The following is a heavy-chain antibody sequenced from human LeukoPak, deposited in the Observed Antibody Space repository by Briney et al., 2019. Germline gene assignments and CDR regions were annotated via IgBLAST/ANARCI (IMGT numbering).Heavy chain of an antibody. CDR2: INPSGGST. CDR3: ARAPRGIRITMVRGVPYFDY. D-gene: IGHD3-10*01. J-gene: IGHJ4*02. CDR1: GYTFTSYY. V-gene: IGHV1-46*01. Sequence: ASVKVSCKASGYTFTSYYMHWVRQAPGQGLEWMGIINPSGGSTSYAQKFQGRVTMTRDTSTSTVYMELSSLRSEDTAVYYCARAPRGIRITMVRGVPYFDYWGQGTLVTASS.